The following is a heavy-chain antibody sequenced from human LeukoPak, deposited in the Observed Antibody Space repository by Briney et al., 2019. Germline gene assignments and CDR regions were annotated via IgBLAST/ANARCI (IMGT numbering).Heavy chain of an antibody. D-gene: IGHD4-11*01. Sequence: GGSLRLSCAASGFTFSSYWMHWVRQAPGKGLVWVSRINSDGSSTSYADSVKDQFTISRDNAKNTLYLQMNSLRAEDTAIYYCASLAGTRVVDYWGQGTLVTVSS. CDR1: GFTFSSYW. CDR3: ASLAGTRVVDY. J-gene: IGHJ4*02. V-gene: IGHV3-74*01. CDR2: INSDGSST.